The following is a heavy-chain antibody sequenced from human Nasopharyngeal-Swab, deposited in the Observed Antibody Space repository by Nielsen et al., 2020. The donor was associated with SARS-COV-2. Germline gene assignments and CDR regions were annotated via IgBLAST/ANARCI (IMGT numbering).Heavy chain of an antibody. V-gene: IGHV1-2*04. CDR3: ARDVVADYALTVRGNYYYGMDV. CDR1: GYTFTGYY. CDR2: INPNSGGT. Sequence: ASVKVSCKASGYTFTGYYMHWVRQAPGQGLEWMGWINPNSGGTNYAQKFQGWVTMTRDTSISTAYMELSRLRSDDTAVYYCARDVVADYALTVRGNYYYGMDVWGQGTTVTVSS. J-gene: IGHJ6*02. D-gene: IGHD4/OR15-4a*01.